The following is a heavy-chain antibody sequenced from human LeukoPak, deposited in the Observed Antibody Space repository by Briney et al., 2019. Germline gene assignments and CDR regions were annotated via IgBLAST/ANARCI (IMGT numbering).Heavy chain of an antibody. Sequence: GGSLRLSCAASGFIFRGYSMNWVRQAPGKGLEWVSYISISSGTISYADSVRGRFTISSDNAKNSLYLQMNSLRAEDTAVYYCARDTHYSFDYWGQGTLVIVSS. D-gene: IGHD2-21*01. CDR1: GFIFRGYS. J-gene: IGHJ4*02. CDR2: ISISSGTI. CDR3: ARDTHYSFDY. V-gene: IGHV3-48*01.